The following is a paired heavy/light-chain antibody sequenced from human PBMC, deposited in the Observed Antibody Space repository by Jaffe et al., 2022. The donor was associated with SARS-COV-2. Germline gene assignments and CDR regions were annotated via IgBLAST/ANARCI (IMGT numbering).Light chain of an antibody. CDR3: QSYDSQSVSWV. J-gene: IGLJ3*02. Sequence: QSVLTQPPSVSGAPGQRVTISCTGSSSNIGAGYDVHWYQQLPGTVPKLLIYANNNRPSGVPDRFSGSKSDTSASLAITGLQAEDEADYYCQSYDSQSVSWVFGGGTKLTV. CDR1: SSNIGAGYD. CDR2: ANN. V-gene: IGLV1-40*01.
Heavy chain of an antibody. D-gene: IGHD3-22*01. CDR2: FYHSGST. J-gene: IGHJ6*03. CDR1: GGSLSSSSDC. V-gene: IGHV4-39*01. Sequence: QLQLQESGPGLVKSSETLSLTCTVSGGSLSSSSDCWGWIRQPPGKGLEWIGSFYHSGSTYYNPSLKSRVTISVDTSQNQFSLELSSVTVADTAVYYCARHEYIGYYYMDVWGKGTTVTVSS. CDR3: ARHEYIGYYYMDV.